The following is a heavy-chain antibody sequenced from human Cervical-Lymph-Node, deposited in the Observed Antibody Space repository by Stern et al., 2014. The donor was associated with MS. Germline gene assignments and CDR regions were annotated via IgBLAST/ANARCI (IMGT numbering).Heavy chain of an antibody. V-gene: IGHV1-18*01. J-gene: IGHJ4*02. D-gene: IGHD2-8*01. CDR3: ARDKMHAFDY. Sequence: QVQLVQSGTEVKKPGASVLVSCKASGYTFTTYGITWVRQAPGQGLEWMGWISADSGNTKYAQKFQDRVTMTRDTTTGTAYMEVSSLRSEDTAVYYCARDKMHAFDYWGQGTQVTVPS. CDR2: ISADSGNT. CDR1: GYTFTTYG.